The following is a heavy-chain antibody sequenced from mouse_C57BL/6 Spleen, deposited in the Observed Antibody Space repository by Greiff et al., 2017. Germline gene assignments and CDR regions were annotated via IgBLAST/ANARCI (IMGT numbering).Heavy chain of an antibody. J-gene: IGHJ2*01. CDR3: TGGLRRGD. Sequence: EVQLQQSGAELVRPGASVKLSCTASGFNIKDDYMHWVKQRPEQGLEWIGWIDPENGDTEYASKFQGKATITADTSSNTAYLQPSSLTSEDTAVYYCTGGLRRGDWGQGTTLTVSS. V-gene: IGHV14-4*01. CDR2: IDPENGDT. CDR1: GFNIKDDY. D-gene: IGHD2-4*01.